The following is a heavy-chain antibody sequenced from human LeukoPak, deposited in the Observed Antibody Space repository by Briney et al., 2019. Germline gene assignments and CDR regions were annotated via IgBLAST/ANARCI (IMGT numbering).Heavy chain of an antibody. CDR1: GGSFSGYY. J-gene: IGHJ5*02. CDR3: ARGLGPPPGTRPQGKSRYNWFDP. V-gene: IGHV4-34*01. Sequence: KCSETLSLTCAVSGGSFSGYYWTWIRQPPGKGLEWIGEINHSGSTNYNPSLKSRVTISVDTSKNQFSLKLSSVTAADTAVYYCARGLGPPPGTRPQGKSRYNWFDPWGQGTLVTVSS. CDR2: INHSGST.